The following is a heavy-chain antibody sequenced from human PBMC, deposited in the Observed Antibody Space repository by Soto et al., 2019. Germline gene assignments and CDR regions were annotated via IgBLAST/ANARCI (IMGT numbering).Heavy chain of an antibody. Sequence: QVQLVQSGAEEKKPGASVKVSCKASGYTFTSYAMHWVRQAPGQRLEWMGWINAGNGNTKYSQKFQDRVTITRDTSASTAYMELSSLRSEDTAVYYCASSGSYWGIDYWGQGTLVTVSS. CDR2: INAGNGNT. CDR3: ASSGSYWGIDY. V-gene: IGHV1-3*05. D-gene: IGHD1-26*01. CDR1: GYTFTSYA. J-gene: IGHJ4*02.